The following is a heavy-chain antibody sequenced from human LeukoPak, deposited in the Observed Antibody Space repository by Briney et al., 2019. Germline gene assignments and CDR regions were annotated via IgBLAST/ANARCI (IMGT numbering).Heavy chain of an antibody. D-gene: IGHD6-13*01. CDR3: VKDGAGSWFGEAT. CDR2: ISYDGSNK. J-gene: IGHJ5*02. Sequence: GGSLRLSCAVSGFTFSSFGMQWVRQAPDKGLEWVALISYDGSNKHYADSVKGRFTISRDNSKNTLYLQMNGLRPEDTAVYYCVKDGAGSWFGEATWGQGTLVTVSS. CDR1: GFTFSSFG. V-gene: IGHV3-30*18.